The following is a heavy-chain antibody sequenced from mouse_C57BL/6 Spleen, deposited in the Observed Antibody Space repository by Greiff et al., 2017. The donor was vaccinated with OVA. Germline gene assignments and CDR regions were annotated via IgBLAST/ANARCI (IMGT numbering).Heavy chain of an antibody. CDR1: GYLFTGYY. D-gene: IGHD1-1*01. V-gene: IGHV1-42*01. Sequence: EVQLQESGPELVKPGASVKISCKASGYLFTGYYMNWVNQSPEKSLEWMGEINPRTGGTTYNQKFKAEATLTVDKSSSTAYMQLTSLTSEDSAVYYCASYYCSSFWYFDVWGTGTTVTVSS. J-gene: IGHJ1*03. CDR3: ASYYCSSFWYFDV. CDR2: INPRTGGT.